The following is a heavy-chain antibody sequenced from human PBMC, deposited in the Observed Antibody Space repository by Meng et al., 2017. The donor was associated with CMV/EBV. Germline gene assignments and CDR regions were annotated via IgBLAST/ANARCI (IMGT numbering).Heavy chain of an antibody. Sequence: GESLKISCTASGFTFGDYAMSWVRQAPGKGLEWVGFIRSKAYGGTTEYAASVKGRFTISRDDSKSIAYLQMNSLKTEDTAVYYCSIGVADYWGQGTLVTVSS. CDR3: SIGVADY. J-gene: IGHJ4*02. CDR1: GFTFGDYA. V-gene: IGHV3-49*04. D-gene: IGHD3-3*01. CDR2: IRSKAYGGTT.